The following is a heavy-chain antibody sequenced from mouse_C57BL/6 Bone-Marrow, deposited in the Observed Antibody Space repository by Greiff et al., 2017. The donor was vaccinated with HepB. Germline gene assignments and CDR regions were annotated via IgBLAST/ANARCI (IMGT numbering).Heavy chain of an antibody. D-gene: IGHD1-1*01. CDR2: IHPNSGST. J-gene: IGHJ1*03. CDR3: ARSHYYGSSYWYFDV. V-gene: IGHV1-64*01. CDR1: GYTFTSYW. Sequence: LQQPGAELVKPGASVKLSCKASGYTFTSYWMHWVKQRPGQGLEWIGMIHPNSGSTNYNEKFKSKATLTVDKSSSTAYMQLSSLTSEDSAVYYCARSHYYGSSYWYFDVWGTGTTVTVSS.